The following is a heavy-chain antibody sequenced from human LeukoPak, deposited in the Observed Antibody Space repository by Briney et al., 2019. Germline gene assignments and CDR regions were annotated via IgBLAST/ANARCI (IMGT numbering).Heavy chain of an antibody. V-gene: IGHV3-11*01. CDR1: GFRIADYY. J-gene: IGHJ4*02. Sequence: GGSLRLSCAASGFRIADYYMSWVRQAPGKGLECISFISGSGGTVRYADSVRGRFTISRDNAENSLYLQMSSLGVEDMAVYYCARESWANVDYWGQGTLVTVPS. CDR3: ARESWANVDY. CDR2: ISGSGGTV. D-gene: IGHD1-26*01.